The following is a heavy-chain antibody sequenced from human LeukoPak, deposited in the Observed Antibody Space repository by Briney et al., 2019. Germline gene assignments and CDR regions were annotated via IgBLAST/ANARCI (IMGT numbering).Heavy chain of an antibody. Sequence: GSLRLSCAASGFTFSNYAMNWIRQPPGKGLGWIGTICSSGSTYYNPSLKSRLTISVDTSKNQFSLKLSSVTAADTAIYYCVKDRGSHVTDYWGQGTLVTVSS. V-gene: IGHV4-59*12. D-gene: IGHD1-26*01. J-gene: IGHJ4*02. CDR3: VKDRGSHVTDY. CDR2: ICSSGST. CDR1: GFTFSNYA.